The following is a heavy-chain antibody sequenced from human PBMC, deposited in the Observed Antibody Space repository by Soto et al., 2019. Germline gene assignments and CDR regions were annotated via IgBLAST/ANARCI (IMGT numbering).Heavy chain of an antibody. V-gene: IGHV3-9*01. Sequence: EVQLVESGGGLVQPGRSLRLSCAASGFTFDDYAMHWVRQPPGKGLEWVSSITWNSASIVYADSVKGRFTISRDNAKNALYLQMNSLRAEDTALYYWATDIETIAATGTSSFWFGPWGQGTLVTVSS. CDR3: ATDIETIAATGTSSFWFGP. J-gene: IGHJ5*02. D-gene: IGHD6-13*01. CDR2: ITWNSASI. CDR1: GFTFDDYA.